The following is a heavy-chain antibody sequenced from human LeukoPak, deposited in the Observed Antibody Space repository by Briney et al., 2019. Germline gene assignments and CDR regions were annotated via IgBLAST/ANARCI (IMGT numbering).Heavy chain of an antibody. J-gene: IGHJ3*02. CDR1: GFTFSSYD. D-gene: IGHD5-24*01. Sequence: PGGSLRLSCAASGFTFSSYDMHWVRQATGKGLEWVSAIGTAGDTYYPGSVKGRFTISRDNAKNTLYLQMNSLRAEDTAVYYCAREMATNDDAFDIWGRGTMVTVSS. V-gene: IGHV3-13*01. CDR3: AREMATNDDAFDI. CDR2: IGTAGDT.